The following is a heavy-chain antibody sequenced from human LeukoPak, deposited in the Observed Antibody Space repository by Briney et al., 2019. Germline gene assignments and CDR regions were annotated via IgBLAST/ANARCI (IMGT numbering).Heavy chain of an antibody. CDR1: GFTFSNYD. D-gene: IGHD3-10*01. CDR2: IGTAGDT. CDR3: ARGGWFGELLRPFDY. V-gene: IGHV3-13*01. Sequence: PGGSLRLSCAASGFTFSNYDMHWVRQATGKGLEWVSAIGTAGDTYYSGSVKGRFTISRENAKDSLYLQMNSLKAGDTAVYYWARGGWFGELLRPFDYWGQGSLVTVSS. J-gene: IGHJ4*02.